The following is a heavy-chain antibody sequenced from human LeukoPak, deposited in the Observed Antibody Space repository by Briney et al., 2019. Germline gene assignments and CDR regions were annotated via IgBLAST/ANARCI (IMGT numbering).Heavy chain of an antibody. CDR2: IYPGDSDT. V-gene: IGHV5-51*01. D-gene: IGHD2-2*01. J-gene: IGHJ4*02. CDR3: ARHDVSSDIVVVTAAMPIDY. Sequence: GESLKISCKGSGYSFHSYWIGWVRQMPGKGLEWMGIIYPGDSDTRYSPSFQGQVTISADKSISTAYLQWSSLKASDTAMYYCARHDVSSDIVVVTAAMPIDYWGQGTLVTVSS. CDR1: GYSFHSYW.